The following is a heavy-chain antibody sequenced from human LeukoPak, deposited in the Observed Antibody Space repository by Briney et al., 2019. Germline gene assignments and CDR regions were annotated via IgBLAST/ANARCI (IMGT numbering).Heavy chain of an antibody. Sequence: GGSLRLSCAASGFSFGTYGMHWLRQAPGKGLEWVAVIWYDGSNKYYADSVKGRFTISRDNSKNTLYLQMTSLRAEDTAIYYCARDNWGFDYWGQGTLVTVSS. J-gene: IGHJ4*02. CDR3: ARDNWGFDY. D-gene: IGHD7-27*01. CDR2: IWYDGSNK. CDR1: GFSFGTYG. V-gene: IGHV3-33*01.